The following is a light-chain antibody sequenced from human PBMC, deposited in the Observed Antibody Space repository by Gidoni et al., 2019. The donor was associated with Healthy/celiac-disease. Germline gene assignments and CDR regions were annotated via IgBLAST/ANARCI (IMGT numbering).Light chain of an antibody. CDR2: RNN. CDR3: STWDSSLNAHA. V-gene: IGLV10-54*04. Sequence: QAGLTQPPSVSKALRQTATLTCAGNSNNVGQHGAIWLQQHQGHPPKLLSYRNNNRPSGISERFSTSRSGNTASLTIAGVLPEDEADYYCSTWDSSLNAHAFGGGTKLTVL. J-gene: IGLJ3*02. CDR1: SNNVGQHG.